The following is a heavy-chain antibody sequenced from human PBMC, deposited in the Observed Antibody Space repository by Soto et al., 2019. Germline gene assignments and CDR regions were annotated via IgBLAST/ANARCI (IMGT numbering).Heavy chain of an antibody. V-gene: IGHV3-33*01. CDR1: GFTFSSYG. D-gene: IGHD1-26*01. Sequence: QVQLVESGGGVVQPGRSLRLSCAASGFTFSSYGMHWVRQAPGKGLEWMAVIWYDGSNKYYADSVKGRFTISRDNSKNTLYLQMNSLRAEDTAVYYCARDRRWVSGSYTPLDYWGQGTLVTVSS. CDR2: IWYDGSNK. CDR3: ARDRRWVSGSYTPLDY. J-gene: IGHJ4*02.